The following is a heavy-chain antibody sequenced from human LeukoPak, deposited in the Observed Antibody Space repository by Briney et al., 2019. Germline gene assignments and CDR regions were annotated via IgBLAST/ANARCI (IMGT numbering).Heavy chain of an antibody. CDR3: ARDDSGTTPYHFDY. D-gene: IGHD3/OR15-3a*01. CDR2: IYYTGST. CDR1: GGSIINSDYF. V-gene: IGHV4-39*07. Sequence: SETLSLTCTVSGGSIINSDYFWGWIRQPPGEGLEWIGNIYYTGSTYYNPSLKSRVTISVDTSKNQFSLKLSSVTAADTAVYYCARDDSGTTPYHFDYWGQGTLVTVSS. J-gene: IGHJ4*02.